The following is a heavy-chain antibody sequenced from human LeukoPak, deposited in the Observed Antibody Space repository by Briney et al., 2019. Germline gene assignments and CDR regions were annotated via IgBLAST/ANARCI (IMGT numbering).Heavy chain of an antibody. CDR3: AKMEVVTADDKYFQY. V-gene: IGHV4-30-2*01. J-gene: IGHJ1*01. CDR2: IYHSGST. D-gene: IGHD2-21*02. CDR1: GGSISSGGYS. Sequence: SQTLSLTCAVSGGSISSGGYSWSWIRQPPGKGLEWIGYIYHSGSTYYNPSLKSRVTISVDRSKSQFSLKLSSVTAADTAVYYCAKMEVVTADDKYFQYWGQGTLVTVSS.